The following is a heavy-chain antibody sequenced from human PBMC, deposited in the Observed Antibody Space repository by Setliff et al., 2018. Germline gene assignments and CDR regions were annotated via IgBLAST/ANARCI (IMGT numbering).Heavy chain of an antibody. Sequence: SETLSLTCTVSGGSISSGDHYWSWIRQPAGKGLAWIGRIHASGSTNYNPSLKSRVTISLDTSNNQFSLKLSSVTAAETAMYYCARSGDYGSGRLSPWGQGTLVTVSS. CDR1: GGSISSGDHY. V-gene: IGHV4-61*02. D-gene: IGHD3-10*01. CDR2: IHASGST. CDR3: ARSGDYGSGRLSP. J-gene: IGHJ5*02.